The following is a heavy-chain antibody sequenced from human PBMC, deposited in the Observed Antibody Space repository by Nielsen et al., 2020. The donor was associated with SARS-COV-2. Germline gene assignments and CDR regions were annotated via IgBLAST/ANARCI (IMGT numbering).Heavy chain of an antibody. CDR3: AKDDYGDYEMGWFDP. V-gene: IGHV3-23*01. J-gene: IGHJ5*02. Sequence: GSLRLSCAASGFTFSSYAMSWVRQAPGKGLEWVSAISGSGGSTYYADSVKGRFTISRDNSKNTLYLQMNSLRAEDTAVYYCAKDDYGDYEMGWFDPWGQGTLVTVSS. CDR2: ISGSGGST. D-gene: IGHD4-17*01. CDR1: GFTFSSYA.